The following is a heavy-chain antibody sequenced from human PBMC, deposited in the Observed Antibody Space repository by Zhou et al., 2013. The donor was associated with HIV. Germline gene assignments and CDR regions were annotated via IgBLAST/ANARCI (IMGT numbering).Heavy chain of an antibody. CDR3: ASPATYYYGSGSYYNASGLTFDL. J-gene: IGHJ2*01. Sequence: QVQLQESGPGLVKPSETLSLTCAVSGYSISSGYYWGWIRQPPGKGLEWIGSIYHSGSTYYNPSLKSRVTISVDTSKNQFSLKLSSVTAADTAVYYCASPATYYYGSGSYYNASGLTFDLWGRGTLVTVSS. CDR1: GYSISSGYY. V-gene: IGHV4-38-2*01. CDR2: IYHSGST. D-gene: IGHD3-10*01.